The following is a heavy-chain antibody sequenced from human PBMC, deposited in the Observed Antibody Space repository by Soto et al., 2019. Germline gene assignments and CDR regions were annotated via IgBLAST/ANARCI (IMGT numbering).Heavy chain of an antibody. CDR2: ISYDGSNK. Sequence: PGGSLRLSCAASGFTFSSYAMHWVRQAPGKGLEWVAVISYDGSNKYYADSVKGRFTISRDNSKNTLYLQMNSLRAEDTAVYYCAREYCSSTSCPAGYYYYYGMDVWGQGTTVTVSS. J-gene: IGHJ6*02. CDR1: GFTFSSYA. V-gene: IGHV3-30-3*01. CDR3: AREYCSSTSCPAGYYYYYGMDV. D-gene: IGHD2-2*01.